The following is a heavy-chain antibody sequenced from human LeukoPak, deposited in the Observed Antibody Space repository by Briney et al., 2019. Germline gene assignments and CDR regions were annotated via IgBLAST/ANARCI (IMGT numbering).Heavy chain of an antibody. J-gene: IGHJ5*02. CDR2: INTYTGNP. CDR3: ARLVASGGSGSFDP. V-gene: IGHV7-4-1*01. CDR1: LYTLITDA. Sequence: ASVKGSCKGSLYTLITDAMNGVRQTPGQGLEWMEWINTYTGNPTYAQDFTGRFVFSLDTSVSTAYLQIYSLKAEDTAVYFGARLVASGGSGSFDPWGQGTLVTVSS. D-gene: IGHD2-15*01.